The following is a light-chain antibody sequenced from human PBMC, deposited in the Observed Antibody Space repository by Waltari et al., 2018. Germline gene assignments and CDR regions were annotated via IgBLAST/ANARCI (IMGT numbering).Light chain of an antibody. V-gene: IGLV2-8*01. CDR2: EVT. CDR1: SSDVGAYNY. J-gene: IGLJ2*01. CDR3: SSYADNTWI. Sequence: QSALTQPPSASGSPGQSVTISCTGTSSDVGAYNYVSWYQPHPGKAPKLMIYEVTNRTSGVPDLFPGAKAGHTASLTVSGLQAEDEADYYCSSYADNTWIFGGGTKLTVL.